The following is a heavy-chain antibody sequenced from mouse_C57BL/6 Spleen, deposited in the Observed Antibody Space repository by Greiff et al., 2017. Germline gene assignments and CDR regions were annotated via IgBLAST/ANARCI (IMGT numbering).Heavy chain of an antibody. D-gene: IGHD1-1*01. CDR2: IYPGDGDT. CDR1: GYAFSSSW. CDR3: ARGDYGSSYGWDY. Sequence: VQLQQSGPELVKPGASVKISCKASGYAFSSSWMNWVKQRPGKGLEWIGRIYPGDGDTNYNGKFKGKATLTADKSSSTAYMQLSSLTSEDSAVYFCARGDYGSSYGWDYWGQGTTLTVSS. V-gene: IGHV1-82*01. J-gene: IGHJ2*01.